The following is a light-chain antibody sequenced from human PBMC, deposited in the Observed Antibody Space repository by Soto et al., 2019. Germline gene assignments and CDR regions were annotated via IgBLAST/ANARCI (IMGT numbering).Light chain of an antibody. CDR2: KAS. Sequence: DIHMTQSPSSLSASVGHRVTITGRASQSSSTRLAWYQQKPGKAPKLLIYKASTLKSGVPSRFSGSGSGTEFTLTISSLQPDDFATYYCQHYNSYSEAFGQGTKVDIK. CDR1: QSSSTR. CDR3: QHYNSYSEA. J-gene: IGKJ1*01. V-gene: IGKV1-5*03.